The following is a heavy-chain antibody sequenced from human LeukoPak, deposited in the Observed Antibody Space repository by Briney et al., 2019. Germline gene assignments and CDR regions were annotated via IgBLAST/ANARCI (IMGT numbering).Heavy chain of an antibody. V-gene: IGHV3-74*01. CDR1: GFTFSSYW. Sequence: GGSLRLSCAASGFTFSSYWMHWVRQAPGKGLVWVSRINSDGSSTSYADSVKGRFTISRDNAKNTLYLQMNSLRAEDTAVYYCARGIVGATPYYYYGMDVWGQGTTVTASS. D-gene: IGHD1-26*01. CDR2: INSDGSST. CDR3: ARGIVGATPYYYYGMDV. J-gene: IGHJ6*02.